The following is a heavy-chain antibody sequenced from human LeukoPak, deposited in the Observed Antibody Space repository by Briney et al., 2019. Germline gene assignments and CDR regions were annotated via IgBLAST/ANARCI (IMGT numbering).Heavy chain of an antibody. D-gene: IGHD2-15*01. V-gene: IGHV1-69*13. Sequence: SVKVSCKASGGTFSSYAISWVRQAPGQGLEWMGGIIPIFGTANYAQKFHGRVTITADESTSTAYMELSSLRSEDTAVYYCARVGCSGGSCYFRYYFDYWGQGTLVTVSS. J-gene: IGHJ4*02. CDR3: ARVGCSGGSCYFRYYFDY. CDR2: IIPIFGTA. CDR1: GGTFSSYA.